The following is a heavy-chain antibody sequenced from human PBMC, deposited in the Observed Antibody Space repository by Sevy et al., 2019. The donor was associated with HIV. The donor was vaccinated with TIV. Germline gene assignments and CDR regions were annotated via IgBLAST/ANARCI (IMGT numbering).Heavy chain of an antibody. CDR2: ISYDAIHK. Sequence: GGYLRLSCAASGFTFSSYAFHWVRQAPGKGLEWVAIISYDAIHKDYADSVKGRFTISRDNSKNTLYLRMNSLRAEDTAVYYCARDLPHLLPWELSRGSDYWGQGTLVTVSS. D-gene: IGHD1-26*01. CDR3: ARDLPHLLPWELSRGSDY. V-gene: IGHV3-30*04. J-gene: IGHJ4*02. CDR1: GFTFSSYA.